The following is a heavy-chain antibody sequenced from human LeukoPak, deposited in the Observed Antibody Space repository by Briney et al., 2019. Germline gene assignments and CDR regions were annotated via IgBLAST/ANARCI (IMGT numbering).Heavy chain of an antibody. Sequence: ASVKVSCKASGYTFTSYGISWVRQAPGQGLEWMGWISAYNGNTNYAQKLQGRVTMTTDTPTSTAYMELRSLRSDDTAVYYCARVGAHDYGDYGAYYYYMDVWGKGTTVTVSS. CDR1: GYTFTSYG. CDR3: ARVGAHDYGDYGAYYYYMDV. D-gene: IGHD4-17*01. J-gene: IGHJ6*03. V-gene: IGHV1-18*01. CDR2: ISAYNGNT.